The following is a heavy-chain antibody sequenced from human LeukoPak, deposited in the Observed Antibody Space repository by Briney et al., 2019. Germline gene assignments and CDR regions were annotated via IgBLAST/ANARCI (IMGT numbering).Heavy chain of an antibody. J-gene: IGHJ4*02. Sequence: GGSLRLSCAASGFTFSSYAMSWVRQAPGKGLEWVSAISTSGGSTYYADSVKGRFTISRDNSKNTLYLQMNSLRAEDTAVYYCAKGGYSYGFLFDYWGQGTLVTVSS. CDR2: ISTSGGST. CDR3: AKGGYSYGFLFDY. V-gene: IGHV3-23*01. D-gene: IGHD5-18*01. CDR1: GFTFSSYA.